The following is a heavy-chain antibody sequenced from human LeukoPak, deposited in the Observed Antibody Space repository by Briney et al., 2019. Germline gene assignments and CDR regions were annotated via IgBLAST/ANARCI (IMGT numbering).Heavy chain of an antibody. Sequence: SETLSLTCTVSGYSISSGYYWGWIRQPPGKGLEWTGSIDHSGSTYYNPSLKSRITISVDTSKNQFSLKLSSVTAADTAVYYCARDLRYFDWLFLGDYYMDVWGKGTTVTISS. D-gene: IGHD3-9*01. V-gene: IGHV4-38-2*02. CDR2: IDHSGST. J-gene: IGHJ6*03. CDR1: GYSISSGYY. CDR3: ARDLRYFDWLFLGDYYMDV.